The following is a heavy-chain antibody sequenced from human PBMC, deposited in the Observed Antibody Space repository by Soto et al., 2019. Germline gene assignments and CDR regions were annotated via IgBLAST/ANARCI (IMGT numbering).Heavy chain of an antibody. CDR2: IWYDGSNK. CDR1: GFTFSSYG. Sequence: QVQLVESGGGVVQPGRSLRLSCAASGFTFSSYGMHWVRQAPGKGLEWVAVIWYDGSNKYYADSVKGRFTISRDNSKNTLYLQMNSLRAEDTAVSYCARGDCSGCSCYFVDPWGQGTLVTVSS. J-gene: IGHJ5*02. D-gene: IGHD2-15*01. CDR3: ARGDCSGCSCYFVDP. V-gene: IGHV3-33*01.